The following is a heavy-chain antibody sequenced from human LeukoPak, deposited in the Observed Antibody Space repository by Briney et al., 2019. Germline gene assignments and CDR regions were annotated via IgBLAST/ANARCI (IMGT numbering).Heavy chain of an antibody. CDR2: IFHSGST. J-gene: IGHJ4*02. D-gene: IGHD6-6*01. V-gene: IGHV4-4*02. Sequence: SETLSLTCAVSGGSISSNNWWSWVRQPPGKGLEWIGEIFHSGSTNYNPSLKSRVTISVDKSKNQFSLKLNSVTAADTAVYYCARGPGGSSSSDFDYWGQGTLVTVSS. CDR1: GGSISSNNW. CDR3: ARGPGGSSSSDFDY.